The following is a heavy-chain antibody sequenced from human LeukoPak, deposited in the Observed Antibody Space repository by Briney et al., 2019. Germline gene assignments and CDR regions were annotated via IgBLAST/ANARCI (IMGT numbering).Heavy chain of an antibody. V-gene: IGHV4-4*02. CDR1: GDSISSNQW. Sequence: SETLSLTCAVSGDSISSNQWWTWVRQSPGKGLEWIGEIYHSGSTKYNPSLKSRVTISLDNSRNQFSLDLTSVTAADTAVYYCVRGPTWGQGTLVTVSS. J-gene: IGHJ4*02. CDR3: VRGPT. CDR2: IYHSGST.